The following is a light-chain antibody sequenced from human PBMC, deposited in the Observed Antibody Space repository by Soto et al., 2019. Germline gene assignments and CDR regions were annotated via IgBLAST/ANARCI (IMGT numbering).Light chain of an antibody. CDR3: AAWDDSLNGYV. CDR1: SSNIGTNA. CDR2: NNN. J-gene: IGLJ1*01. V-gene: IGLV1-44*01. Sequence: QSALTQPPSASGTPGQRVTISCSGGSSNIGTNAVNWYQQLPGTAPKLLNYNNNQRPSGVPERFSSSKSGTSASLDISRRQSEDEADYYCAAWDDSLNGYVFGTGTKVTVL.